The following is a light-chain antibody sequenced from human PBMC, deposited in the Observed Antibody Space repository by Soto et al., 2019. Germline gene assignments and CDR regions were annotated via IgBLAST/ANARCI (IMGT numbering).Light chain of an antibody. Sequence: QSVLTQPAAVSGSLGQSITISCTGTSSDIGGYKYVSWYQQHPGKAPKLIIFEVSNRPSGVSDRFSGSNSGNTASLTISGVQAADEADYYCTSYSRYRVLVFGGRTKVTAL. CDR3: TSYSRYRVLV. CDR1: SSDIGGYKY. V-gene: IGLV2-14*01. CDR2: EVS. J-gene: IGLJ3*02.